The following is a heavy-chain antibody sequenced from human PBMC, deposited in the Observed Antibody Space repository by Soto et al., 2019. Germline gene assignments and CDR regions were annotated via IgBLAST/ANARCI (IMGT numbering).Heavy chain of an antibody. D-gene: IGHD3-9*01. CDR1: GFTFSNYG. CDR2: MSGSGDDA. CDR3: ARDWLRRDDILTPSWNFNL. Sequence: EVQLLESGGGLVQPGGSLRLSCAASGFTFSNYGMSWVRQAPGKGLEWVSVMSGSGDDAYYADSVKGRFTISRDNSKNTLYLQINNLRPGDTAVYYCARDWLRRDDILTPSWNFNLWGQGTLVTAS. V-gene: IGHV3-23*01. J-gene: IGHJ2*01.